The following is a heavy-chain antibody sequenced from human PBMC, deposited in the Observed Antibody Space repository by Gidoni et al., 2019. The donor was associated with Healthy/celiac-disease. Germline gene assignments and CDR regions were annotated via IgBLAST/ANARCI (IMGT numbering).Heavy chain of an antibody. J-gene: IGHJ6*02. CDR1: GGTFSSYA. V-gene: IGHV1-69*06. CDR2: IIPICGTA. Sequence: VPLVQSGAEVKKPGSSVKVSCKASGGTFSSYAISWVRQAPGHGLEWMGGIIPICGTANYEQKFHGRVTITADKSTSTAYMELSSLRSEDTAVYYCARVRGIAARYGMDVWGQGTTVTVSS. CDR3: ARVRGIAARYGMDV. D-gene: IGHD6-6*01.